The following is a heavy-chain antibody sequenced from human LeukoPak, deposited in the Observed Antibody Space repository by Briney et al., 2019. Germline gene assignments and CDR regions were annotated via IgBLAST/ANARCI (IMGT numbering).Heavy chain of an antibody. D-gene: IGHD6-6*01. J-gene: IGHJ3*02. Sequence: GGSLRLSCAASGFTFTSYSMTWVRQAPGRGLEWVARIKEDGSHIYYVDSVKGRFTISRDNAKKSLYLQMNSLRAEDTAVYYCARGIGEQLVFGAFDIWGQGTMVTVSS. CDR1: GFTFTSYS. CDR3: ARGIGEQLVFGAFDI. V-gene: IGHV3-7*02. CDR2: IKEDGSHI.